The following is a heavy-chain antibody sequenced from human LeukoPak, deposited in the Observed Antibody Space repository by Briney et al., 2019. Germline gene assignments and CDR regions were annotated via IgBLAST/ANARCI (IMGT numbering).Heavy chain of an antibody. CDR3: ARGNIPAEGGGIDY. J-gene: IGHJ4*02. D-gene: IGHD3-16*01. V-gene: IGHV1-69*13. Sequence: SVKVSCKASGYTFTSHDINWVRQATGQGLEWMGGIIPIFGTANYAQKFRGRVTITADESTSTAYMELSSLRSEDTAVYYCARGNIPAEGGGIDYWGQGTLVTVSS. CDR2: IIPIFGTA. CDR1: GYTFTSHD.